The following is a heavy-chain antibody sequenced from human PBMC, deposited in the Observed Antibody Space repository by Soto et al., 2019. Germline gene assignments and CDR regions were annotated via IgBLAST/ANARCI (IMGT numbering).Heavy chain of an antibody. Sequence: PSETLSVTCTVSCGSISSGDYYWSWIRQPPGKGLEWIGYIYYSGSTYYNPSLKSRVTISVDTSKNQFSLKLSSVTAADTAVYYCARDLGSSSWYYYYGMDVWGQGTTVTVSS. CDR2: IYYSGST. V-gene: IGHV4-30-4*01. D-gene: IGHD6-13*01. CDR3: ARDLGSSSWYYYYGMDV. CDR1: CGSISSGDYY. J-gene: IGHJ6*02.